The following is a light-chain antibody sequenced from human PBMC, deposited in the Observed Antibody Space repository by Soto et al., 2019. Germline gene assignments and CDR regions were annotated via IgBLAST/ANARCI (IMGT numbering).Light chain of an antibody. CDR2: DVS. Sequence: ARKQPVSGSGAAVRGGSISYTETSIDVGGYNYVSWYQQYPGKAPKLMIYDVSKRPSGVPDRFSGSKSGNTASLTISGLQAEDEAASYWYSYGARHTFYAFGPGTTVPV. CDR1: SIDVGGYNY. J-gene: IGLJ1*01. CDR3: YSYGARHTFYA. V-gene: IGLV2-11*01.